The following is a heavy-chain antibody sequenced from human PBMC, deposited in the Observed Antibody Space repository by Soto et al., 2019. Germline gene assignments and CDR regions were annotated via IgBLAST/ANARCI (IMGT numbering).Heavy chain of an antibody. V-gene: IGHV3-7*05. D-gene: IGHD6-19*01. Sequence: EVQLVESGGGLVQPGGSLRLSCAASGFTFSRYWMSWVRQAPGKGLEWVANIRQDGSDKYSVDSVKGRFTISRDNSKNSLYLQMNSLRVEDTAVYYCASPQQWLGQRGDFDYWGQGTLVTVSS. CDR2: IRQDGSDK. CDR3: ASPQQWLGQRGDFDY. CDR1: GFTFSRYW. J-gene: IGHJ4*02.